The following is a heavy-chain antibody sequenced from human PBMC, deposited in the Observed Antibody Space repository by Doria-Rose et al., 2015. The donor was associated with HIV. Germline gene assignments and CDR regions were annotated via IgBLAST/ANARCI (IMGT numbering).Heavy chain of an antibody. Sequence: QVTLKESGPVLVKPTETLTLTCTVSGVSLSSPGMGVSWIRQPPGKALEWLANIFSDDERSYKASLKSRLTISRCTSKSQVVLTMTDMYPVDTATYYCARIKSSRWYHKYYFDFWGQGTLVIVSA. V-gene: IGHV2-26*01. CDR3: ARIKSSRWYHKYYFDF. J-gene: IGHJ4*02. CDR2: IFSDDER. CDR1: GVSLSSPGMG. D-gene: IGHD6-13*01.